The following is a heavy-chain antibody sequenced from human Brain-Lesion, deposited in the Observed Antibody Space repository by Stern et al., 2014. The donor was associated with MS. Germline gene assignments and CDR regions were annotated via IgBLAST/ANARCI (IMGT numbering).Heavy chain of an antibody. Sequence: VQLVDSGPGLVKPSQTLSLTCTVSGGSISSGSDYWSWIRQPVGKGLGWIGRIHPSGSAFYTPSLKSRVPISTDTSMTQFSLELNSATAADTAIYYCASGYRIFDYWGQGILVTVSS. D-gene: IGHD5-18*01. CDR3: ASGYRIFDY. CDR1: GGSISSGSDY. J-gene: IGHJ4*02. CDR2: IHPSGSA. V-gene: IGHV4-61*02.